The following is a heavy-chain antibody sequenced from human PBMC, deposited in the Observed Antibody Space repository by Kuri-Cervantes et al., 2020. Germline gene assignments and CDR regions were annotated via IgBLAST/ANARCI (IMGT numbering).Heavy chain of an antibody. CDR3: ARAEYDFWSGYNIVATYYFDY. V-gene: IGHV3-30*03. J-gene: IGHJ4*02. CDR2: ISYDGSNK. CDR1: GFTFSSYG. D-gene: IGHD3-3*01. Sequence: GESLKISCAASGFTFSSYGMHWVRQAPGKGLEWVAVISYDGSNKYYADSVKGRSTISRDNSKNTLYLQMNSLRAEDTAVYYCARAEYDFWSGYNIVATYYFDYWGQGTLVTVSS.